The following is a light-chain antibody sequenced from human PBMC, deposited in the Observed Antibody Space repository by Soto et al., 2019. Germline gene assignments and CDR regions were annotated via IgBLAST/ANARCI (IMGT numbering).Light chain of an antibody. CDR3: LLTYTGARV. J-gene: IGLJ2*01. V-gene: IGLV7-46*01. CDR2: DTN. Sequence: QAVVTQEPSLTVSPGGTVTLTCGSSTGAVTNGHYPFWFQQRPGQAPRTVIYDTNDRQSWTPVRFSGSLLGGKAALTISGAQPEDEAHYYCLLTYTGARVFGGGTKLTVL. CDR1: TGAVTNGHY.